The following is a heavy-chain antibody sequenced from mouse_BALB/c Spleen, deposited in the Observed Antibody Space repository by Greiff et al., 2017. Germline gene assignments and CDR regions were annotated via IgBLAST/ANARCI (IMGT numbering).Heavy chain of an antibody. CDR2: ISDGGSYT. Sequence: EVHLVESGGGLVKPGGSLKLSCAASGFTFSDYYMYWVRQTPEKKLEWVATISDGGSYTYYPDSVKGRFTISRDNAKNNLYLEMLSLKSEDTAMYYCAIHYYGYGWYFDVWGAGTTVTVSS. D-gene: IGHD1-2*01. J-gene: IGHJ1*01. V-gene: IGHV5-4*02. CDR3: AIHYYGYGWYFDV. CDR1: GFTFSDYY.